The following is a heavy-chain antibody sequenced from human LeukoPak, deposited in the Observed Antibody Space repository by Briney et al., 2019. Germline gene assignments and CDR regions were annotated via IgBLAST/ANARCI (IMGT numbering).Heavy chain of an antibody. V-gene: IGHV3-23*01. J-gene: IGHJ6*04. CDR3: ARDLAAARGYYYYYGMDV. Sequence: GGSLRLSCAASGFTFSSYAMSWVRQAPGKGLEWVSAISGSGGSTNYADSVKGRFTISRDNSKNTLYLQMNSLRAEDTAVYYCARDLAAARGYYYYYGMDVWGKGTTVTVSS. D-gene: IGHD6-13*01. CDR2: ISGSGGST. CDR1: GFTFSSYA.